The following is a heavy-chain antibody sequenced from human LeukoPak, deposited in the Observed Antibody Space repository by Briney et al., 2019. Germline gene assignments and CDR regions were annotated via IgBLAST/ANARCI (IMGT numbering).Heavy chain of an antibody. CDR1: GFTFSRYG. Sequence: GGFLRLSCAASGFTFSRYGRHWVRQAPGKGMEGVAVIWYDGSNKYYADSVKGRFTISRDNSKNTLYLQMNSLRAEDTAVYYCAKDIAAAGTSERNDYWGQGTLVTVSS. CDR2: IWYDGSNK. J-gene: IGHJ4*02. CDR3: AKDIAAAGTSERNDY. D-gene: IGHD6-13*01. V-gene: IGHV3-33*06.